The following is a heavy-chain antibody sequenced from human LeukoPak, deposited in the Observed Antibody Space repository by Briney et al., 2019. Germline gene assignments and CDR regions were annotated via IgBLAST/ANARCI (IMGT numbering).Heavy chain of an antibody. D-gene: IGHD4-11*01. J-gene: IGHJ4*02. CDR1: GGSIRSLS. Sequence: SETLSLTCTVSGGSIRSLSWNWIRHPPGQGLEWLGFIYHSGTVTYNPSLKSRGTMSVDTSKDQVSLKPTSVTAADTAVYYCVKSRLGTDTSTVHSFAYWGQGILVTVSS. CDR2: IYHSGTV. V-gene: IGHV4-59*11. CDR3: VKSRLGTDTSTVHSFAY.